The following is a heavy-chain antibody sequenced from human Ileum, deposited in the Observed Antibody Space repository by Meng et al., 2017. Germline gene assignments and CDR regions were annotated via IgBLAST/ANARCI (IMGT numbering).Heavy chain of an antibody. CDR1: GFTFSTYW. CDR3: AREGRLLGAFDI. V-gene: IGHV3-7*01. CDR2: IKPDGSEG. J-gene: IGHJ3*02. Sequence: LSLTCAASGFTFSTYWMVWVRQAPGKGLEWVANIKPDGSEGYYGGSVKGRFTISRDNAENSLYLQMNSLKVEDTAVYYCAREGRLLGAFDIWGQGTMVTVSS. D-gene: IGHD2/OR15-2a*01.